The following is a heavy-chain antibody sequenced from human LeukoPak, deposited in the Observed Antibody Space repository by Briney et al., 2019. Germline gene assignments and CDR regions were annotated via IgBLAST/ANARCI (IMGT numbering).Heavy chain of an antibody. Sequence: GGSLRLSCAASGFTFSSYWMSWVRQAPGKGLEWVANIKQDGSEKYYVDSVKGRFTISRDNAKNSLYLQMNSLRAEDTAVYYCARALKYYDFWSGYYTSWGQGTLVTVSS. V-gene: IGHV3-7*01. CDR1: GFTFSSYW. CDR3: ARALKYYDFWSGYYTS. D-gene: IGHD3-3*01. CDR2: IKQDGSEK. J-gene: IGHJ5*02.